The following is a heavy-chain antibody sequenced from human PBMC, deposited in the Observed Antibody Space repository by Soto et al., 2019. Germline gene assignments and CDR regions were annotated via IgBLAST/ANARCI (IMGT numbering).Heavy chain of an antibody. CDR1: GLTFSDYG. Sequence: QPGGSLRLSCVVSGLTFSDYGFHWVRQAPGKGLDWVAAISYDGSFVYYADSVRGRFTISRDNSRNTLDLQMNTLRHEETAVYYCAKERGRNRNFAMDVWGQGTSVTVSS. CDR3: AKERGRNRNFAMDV. J-gene: IGHJ6*02. CDR2: ISYDGSFV. V-gene: IGHV3-30*18. D-gene: IGHD1-1*01.